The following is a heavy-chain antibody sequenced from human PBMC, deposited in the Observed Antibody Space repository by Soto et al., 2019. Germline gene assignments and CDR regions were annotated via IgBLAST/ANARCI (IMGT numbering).Heavy chain of an antibody. CDR3: VADPHRDDFWSSYTYYHYSMDV. CDR1: GITFRRTA. J-gene: IGHJ6*02. Sequence: SVKVSCKASGITFRRTAVQWLRQALGQHLEWIGRIVVGTGSTTNAQIVQERIAITRDMSTNTAYMEPSGLRAEDTAIYYCVADPHRDDFWSSYTYYHYSMDVWGQGTTVTVSS. V-gene: IGHV1-58*01. D-gene: IGHD3-3*01. CDR2: IVVGTGST.